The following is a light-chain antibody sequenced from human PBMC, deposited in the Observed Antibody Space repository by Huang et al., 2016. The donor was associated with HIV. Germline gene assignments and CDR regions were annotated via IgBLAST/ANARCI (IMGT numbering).Light chain of an antibody. Sequence: VMTQSPATLSVSPGERATLSCRASESILRNLAWYQQRPGQPPRLLIYGASVRLPGIPDRFRGSGSVREFSLTISSLQSEDFAVYYCQQYNKWPPYTYGQGTKLEIK. CDR1: ESILRN. CDR2: GAS. CDR3: QQYNKWPPYT. V-gene: IGKV3-15*01. J-gene: IGKJ2*01.